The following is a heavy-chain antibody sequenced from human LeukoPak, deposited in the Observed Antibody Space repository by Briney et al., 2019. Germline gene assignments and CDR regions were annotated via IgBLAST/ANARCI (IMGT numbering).Heavy chain of an antibody. CDR1: GYTFTSYA. D-gene: IGHD3-10*01. CDR3: AREDAIPYYYGSGSYRVNDY. J-gene: IGHJ4*02. CDR2: SNTNTGNP. Sequence: ASVTVSCKASGYTFTSYAMSWVRQAPGQGLEWMGWSNTNTGNPTYAQGFTGRFVFSLDTSVSTAYLQISSLKAEDTAVYYCAREDAIPYYYGSGSYRVNDYWGQGTLVTVSS. V-gene: IGHV7-4-1*02.